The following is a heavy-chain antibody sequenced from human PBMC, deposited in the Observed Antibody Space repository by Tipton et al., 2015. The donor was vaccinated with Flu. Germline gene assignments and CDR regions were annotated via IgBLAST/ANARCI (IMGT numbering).Heavy chain of an antibody. V-gene: IGHV5-51*03. Sequence: QLVQSGTEVKKPGESLKISCKGSGYTFSSYWVAWVRQMPGKGLEWMGIIYPGDSNTNRYSPSFQGQVTISVDMSVGTAYLQWSRLKASDTAMYYCGRRKGDCFKYGIVDYWGQGTLVTVSS. J-gene: IGHJ4*02. CDR1: GYTFSSYW. CDR2: IYPGDSNTN. CDR3: GRRKGDCFKYGIVDY. D-gene: IGHD5-24*01.